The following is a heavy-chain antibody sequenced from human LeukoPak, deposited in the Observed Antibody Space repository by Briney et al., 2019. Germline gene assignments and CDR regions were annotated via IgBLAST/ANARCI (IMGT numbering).Heavy chain of an antibody. CDR3: ARGIDDYGDYFPGYYYYMDV. CDR1: GFTFSIYN. CDR2: ISSSSSYI. D-gene: IGHD4-17*01. J-gene: IGHJ6*03. V-gene: IGHV3-21*01. Sequence: GGSLRLSCAASGFTFSIYNMNWVRQAPGKGLEWVSSISSSSSYIYYADSVKGRFTISRDNAKNSLYLQMNSLRAEDTAVYYCARGIDDYGDYFPGYYYYMDVWGKGTTVTVSS.